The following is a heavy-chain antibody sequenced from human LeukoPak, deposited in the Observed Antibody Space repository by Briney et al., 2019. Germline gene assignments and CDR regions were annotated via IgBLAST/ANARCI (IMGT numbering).Heavy chain of an antibody. V-gene: IGHV4-39*07. CDR2: IYYSGST. CDR3: ARGRRSTIFGVVIRGNWFDP. Sequence: SETLSLTCTVSVDSISSSSYSWGWSRQPPGKGLEWIGSIYYSGSTNYNPSLKSRVTISVDTSKNQFSLKLSSVTAADTAVYYCARGRRSTIFGVVIRGNWFDPWGQGTLVTVSS. CDR1: VDSISSSSYS. J-gene: IGHJ5*02. D-gene: IGHD3-3*01.